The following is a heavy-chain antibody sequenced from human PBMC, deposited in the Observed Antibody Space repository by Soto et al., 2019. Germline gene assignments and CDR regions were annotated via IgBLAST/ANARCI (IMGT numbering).Heavy chain of an antibody. J-gene: IGHJ6*02. CDR2: IYYSGCT. D-gene: IGHD1-26*01. V-gene: IGHV4-31*03. Sequence: QVQLQESRPGLVKPSQTLSLTCTVSGGSISSGGYYWSWIRQHPGKSLEWIGYIYYSGCTYYNPSLKSRVTISVDTSKNQFSLKLSSVTAADTAVYYCARVEWGYYYYGIDVWGQGTTVTVSS. CDR1: GGSISSGGYY. CDR3: ARVEWGYYYYGIDV.